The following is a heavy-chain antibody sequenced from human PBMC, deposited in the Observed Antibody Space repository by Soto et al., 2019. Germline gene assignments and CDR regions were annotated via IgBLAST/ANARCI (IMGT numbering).Heavy chain of an antibody. J-gene: IGHJ4*02. D-gene: IGHD6-13*01. CDR3: ASHAWYTFDY. CDR2: IKQDGSEK. CDR1: GFTFSSYW. Sequence: EVQLVESGGGLVQPGGSLRLSCAASGFTFSSYWTSWVRQVPGKGLEWVANIKQDGSEKYYVDSVKGRFTISRDNAKNSLYLQMNSLRAEDTAVYYCASHAWYTFDYWGQGTLVTVSS. V-gene: IGHV3-7*01.